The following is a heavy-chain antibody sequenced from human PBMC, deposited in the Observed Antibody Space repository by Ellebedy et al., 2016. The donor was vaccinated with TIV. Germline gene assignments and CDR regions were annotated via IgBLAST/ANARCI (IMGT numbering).Heavy chain of an antibody. J-gene: IGHJ5*02. CDR2: IWYDGSNK. D-gene: IGHD6-19*01. V-gene: IGHV3-33*01. Sequence: GESLKISCAASGYSFRSFAVHWVRQAPGKGLEWLALIWYDGSNKYYADSVKGRFTISRDNSMNTAYLQMNSLRDEDTAVYHCARGTSVAGTVLDPWGQGTLVTVSS. CDR3: ARGTSVAGTVLDP. CDR1: GYSFRSFA.